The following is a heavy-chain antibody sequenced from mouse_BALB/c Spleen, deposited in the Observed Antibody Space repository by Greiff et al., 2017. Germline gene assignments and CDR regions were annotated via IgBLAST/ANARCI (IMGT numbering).Heavy chain of an antibody. J-gene: IGHJ1*01. CDR2: INSNGGST. Sequence: EVKLMESGGGLVQPGGSLKLSCAASGFTFSSYGMSWVRQTPDKRLELVATINSNGGSTYYPDSVKGRFTISRDNAKNTLYLQMSSLKSEDTAMYYCARYGNSSYWYFDVWGAGTTVTVSA. V-gene: IGHV5-6-3*01. D-gene: IGHD2-1*01. CDR3: ARYGNSSYWYFDV. CDR1: GFTFSSYG.